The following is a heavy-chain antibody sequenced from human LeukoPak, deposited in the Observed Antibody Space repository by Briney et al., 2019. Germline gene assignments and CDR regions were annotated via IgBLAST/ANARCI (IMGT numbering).Heavy chain of an antibody. D-gene: IGHD3-10*01. J-gene: IGHJ4*02. V-gene: IGHV3-23*01. CDR1: GITLSNYG. Sequence: GGSLRLSCAVSGITLSNYGMSWVRQAPGKGLEWVAGISGSGGGTNYADSVKGRFTISRDDSKNTLYLQMNSLRAEDTAVYFCAKRGVVIRVFLVGFHKEANYFDSWGQGALVTVSS. CDR3: AKRGVVIRVFLVGFHKEANYFDS. CDR2: ISGSGGGT.